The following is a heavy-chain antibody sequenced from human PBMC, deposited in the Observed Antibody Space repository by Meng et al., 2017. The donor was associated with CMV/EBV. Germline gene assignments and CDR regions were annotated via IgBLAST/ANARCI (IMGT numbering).Heavy chain of an antibody. CDR1: GFTFSSYE. J-gene: IGHJ6*02. D-gene: IGHD6-13*01. Sequence: GGSLRLSCAASGFTFSSYEMNWVRQAPGKGLEWVSYISSSGSTIYYADSVKGRFPISRDNAKNSLYLQMNSLRAEDTAVYYCAGEDYLSSSWFPGGGMDVWGQGTTVTVSS. V-gene: IGHV3-48*03. CDR2: ISSSGSTI. CDR3: AGEDYLSSSWFPGGGMDV.